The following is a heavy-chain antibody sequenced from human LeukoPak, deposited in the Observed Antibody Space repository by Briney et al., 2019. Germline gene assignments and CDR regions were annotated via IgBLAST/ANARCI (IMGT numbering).Heavy chain of an antibody. CDR3: AKAGNSRLGYYYDSSGYYFDH. J-gene: IGHJ4*02. Sequence: GGSLRLSCAASGFTFSSYAMIGVRQAPGKGLDWVSSISGSGGRTYYADSVKGRFTISRDNSKNTLYLQLKSLSAEDTAVYYCAKAGNSRLGYYYDSSGYYFDHWGQGTLVTVSS. D-gene: IGHD3-22*01. CDR1: GFTFSSYA. CDR2: ISGSGGRT. V-gene: IGHV3-23*01.